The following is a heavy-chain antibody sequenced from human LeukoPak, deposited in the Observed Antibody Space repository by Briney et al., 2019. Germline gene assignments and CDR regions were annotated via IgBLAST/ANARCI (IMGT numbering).Heavy chain of an antibody. CDR3: AKVGQHIVVVTATLYFDY. CDR2: ISGSGGST. Sequence: GGSLRLSCAASGFTFSSYAMSWVRQAPGKGLEWVSAISGSGGSTYYADSVKGRFTISRDNSKNTLYLQMNSLRAEDTAVYYCAKVGQHIVVVTATLYFDYWGQGTLVTVSS. D-gene: IGHD2-21*02. J-gene: IGHJ4*02. CDR1: GFTFSSYA. V-gene: IGHV3-23*01.